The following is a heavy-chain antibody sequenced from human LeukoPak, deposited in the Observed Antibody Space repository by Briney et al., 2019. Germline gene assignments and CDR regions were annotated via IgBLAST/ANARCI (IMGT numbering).Heavy chain of an antibody. CDR3: ARPFNSGWSLYYYYGMDV. CDR2: INPDSGGT. J-gene: IGHJ6*02. V-gene: IGHV1-2*02. D-gene: IGHD6-19*01. Sequence: ASEKVSCKASGYTFTGYYMHWVRQAPGQGLEWMGWINPDSGGTNFAQKFQGRVTMTRDTSISTAYMELSRLRSDDTAVYYCARPFNSGWSLYYYYGMDVWGQGTTVTVSS. CDR1: GYTFTGYY.